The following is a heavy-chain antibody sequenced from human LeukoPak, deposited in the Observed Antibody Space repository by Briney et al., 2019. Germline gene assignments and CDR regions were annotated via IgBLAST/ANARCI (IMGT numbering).Heavy chain of an antibody. CDR1: GDSLTISSYY. Sequence: PSETLSLTCTVSGDSLTISSYYWTWIRQHPGKGLEWIGYIHPSGSTYYNPSLKSRVTISVDTSKNQFSLKLSSVTAADTAVYYCARDGGVGYQLLRGSYYYYGMDVWGQGTTVTVSS. J-gene: IGHJ6*02. CDR3: ARDGGVGYQLLRGSYYYYGMDV. CDR2: IHPSGST. V-gene: IGHV4-31*03. D-gene: IGHD2-2*01.